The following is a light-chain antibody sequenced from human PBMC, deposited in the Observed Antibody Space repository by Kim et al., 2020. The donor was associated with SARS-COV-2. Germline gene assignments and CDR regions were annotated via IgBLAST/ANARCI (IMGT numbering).Light chain of an antibody. CDR2: TAS. CDR1: QTISRY. V-gene: IGKV1-39*01. CDR3: QQSYSIPYT. Sequence: SASLGDRVTITCRATQTISRYLNWFQQKPGKAPKLLMYTASSLQSGVPSRFSGSGSGTDFTLTINSLQREDFATYYCQQSYSIPYTFGQGTKLEI. J-gene: IGKJ2*01.